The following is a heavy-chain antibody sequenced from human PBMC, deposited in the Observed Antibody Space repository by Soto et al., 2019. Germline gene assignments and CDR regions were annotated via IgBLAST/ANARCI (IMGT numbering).Heavy chain of an antibody. D-gene: IGHD3-9*01. Sequence: SVKVSCKASGGSFSSYGIGWVRQAPGQGLEWMGGIIPIFGTAKYAQKFQDRVTITADESTSTAYMELSSLRSEDTAVYYCARALYYDILTGYYGPDYYYYGMDVWGQGNTVTVS. CDR2: IIPIFGTA. J-gene: IGHJ6*02. CDR1: GGSFSSYG. CDR3: ARALYYDILTGYYGPDYYYYGMDV. V-gene: IGHV1-69*13.